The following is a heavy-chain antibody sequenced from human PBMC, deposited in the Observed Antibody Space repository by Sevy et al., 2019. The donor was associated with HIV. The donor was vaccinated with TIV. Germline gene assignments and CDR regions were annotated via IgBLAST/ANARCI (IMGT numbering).Heavy chain of an antibody. CDR3: AGGKYWFDP. V-gene: IGHV3-11*04. Sequence: GGSLRLSCAASGFSFSDYYWGWIRQAPGKGLEWVSHISTSAKTTYYADSVEGRFTISRDNAKKSLYLQMSSLRAEDTAVYYCAGGKYWFDPWGQGTLVTVSS. CDR2: ISTSAKTT. CDR1: GFSFSDYY. J-gene: IGHJ5*02.